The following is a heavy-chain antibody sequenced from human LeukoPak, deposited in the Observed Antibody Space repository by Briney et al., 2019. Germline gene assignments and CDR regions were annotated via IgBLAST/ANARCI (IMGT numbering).Heavy chain of an antibody. CDR3: ARDNFYDFWSGYYQGGSFDY. J-gene: IGHJ4*02. CDR2: ISYDGSNK. V-gene: IGHV3-30-3*01. CDR1: GFTFSSYA. D-gene: IGHD3-3*01. Sequence: PGGSLRLSCAASGFTFSSYAMHWVRQAPGKGLEWVAVISYDGSNKYYADSVKGRFTISRDNSKNTLYLQMNSLRAEDTAVYYCARDNFYDFWSGYYQGGSFDYWGQGTLVTVSS.